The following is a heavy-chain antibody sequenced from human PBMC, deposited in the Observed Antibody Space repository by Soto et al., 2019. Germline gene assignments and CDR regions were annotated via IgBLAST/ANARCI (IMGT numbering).Heavy chain of an antibody. V-gene: IGHV3-48*01. CDR3: AFGEESRYYYYGMDV. J-gene: IGHJ6*02. Sequence: EVQLVESGGGLVQRGGSLRLSCAASGLTFSSYSMNWVRQAPGKGLEWVSYISSSSSTIYYADSVKGRFTISRDNAKNSLYLQMNILRAEDTAVYYCAFGEESRYYYYGMDVWGPGTTVTVSS. CDR1: GLTFSSYS. CDR2: ISSSSSTI. D-gene: IGHD3-10*01.